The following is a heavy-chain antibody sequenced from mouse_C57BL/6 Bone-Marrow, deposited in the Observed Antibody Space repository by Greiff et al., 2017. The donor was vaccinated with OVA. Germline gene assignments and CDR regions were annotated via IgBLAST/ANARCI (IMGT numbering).Heavy chain of an antibody. CDR1: GFNIKDDY. J-gene: IGHJ2*01. CDR3: TSYGNFDY. D-gene: IGHD2-1*01. V-gene: IGHV14-4*01. Sequence: EVQLQQSGAELVRPGASVELSCTASGFNIKDDYMHWVKQRPEQGLEWIGWIDPENGDTEYASKFQGKATITADTSSNTAYLQRSSLTSEDTAVYYCTSYGNFDYWGQGTTLTVSS. CDR2: IDPENGDT.